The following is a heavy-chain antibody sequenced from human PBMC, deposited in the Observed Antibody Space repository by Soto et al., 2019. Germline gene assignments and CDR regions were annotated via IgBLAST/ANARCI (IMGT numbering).Heavy chain of an antibody. D-gene: IGHD1-26*01. V-gene: IGHV3-74*01. CDR1: GFTFSYYW. J-gene: IGHJ3*01. CDR3: ARGDRGAFDL. Sequence: EVPLVESGGGLVQPGEPLSPSCAASGFTFSYYWLHWVRKAPGKGLVWVSGIHSVGGSITYADSVKGRFTISRDNARNTLYLQMNSLRAEDTAVYYCARGDRGAFDLWGQGTVVTVSS. CDR2: IHSVGGSI.